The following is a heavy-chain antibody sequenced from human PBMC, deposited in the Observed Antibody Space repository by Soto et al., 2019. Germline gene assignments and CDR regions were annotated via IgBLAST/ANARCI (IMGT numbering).Heavy chain of an antibody. CDR1: GFTFSSYG. V-gene: IGHV3-30*18. CDR2: ISYDGSNK. D-gene: IGHD2-15*01. Sequence: GGSLRLSCAASGFTFSSYGMHWVRQAPGKGLEWVAVISYDGSNKYYADSVKGRFTISRDNSKNTLYLQMNSLRAEDTAVYYCAKDPSARPPSLVVAATLSYWGQGTLVTVSS. J-gene: IGHJ4*02. CDR3: AKDPSARPPSLVVAATLSY.